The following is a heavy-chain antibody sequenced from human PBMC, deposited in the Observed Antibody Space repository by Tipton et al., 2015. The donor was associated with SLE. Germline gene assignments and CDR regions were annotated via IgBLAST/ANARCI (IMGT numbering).Heavy chain of an antibody. CDR3: ARVLRGYYYYYYMDV. V-gene: IGHV4-39*07. CDR2: IYYSGST. J-gene: IGHJ6*03. CDR1: GGSISSSSYY. D-gene: IGHD3-10*01. Sequence: TLSLTCTVSGGSISSSSYYWGWIRQPPGKGLEWIGSIYYSGSTYYNPSLKSRVTISVDTSKNQFSLKLSSVTAADTAVYYCARVLRGYYYYYYMDVWGKGTTVTVSS.